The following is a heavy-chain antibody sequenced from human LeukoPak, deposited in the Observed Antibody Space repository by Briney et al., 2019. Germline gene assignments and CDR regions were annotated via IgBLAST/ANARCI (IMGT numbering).Heavy chain of an antibody. CDR3: ARGRLRWLRRLDC. D-gene: IGHD5-12*01. Sequence: PSETLSLTCAVYGGSFSGYYWSWIRQPPGKGLEWIGEINHSGSTNYNPSLKSRVTISVDTSKNQFSLKLSSVTAADTAVYYCARGRLRWLRRLDCWGQGTLVTVSS. J-gene: IGHJ4*02. CDR2: INHSGST. V-gene: IGHV4-34*01. CDR1: GGSFSGYY.